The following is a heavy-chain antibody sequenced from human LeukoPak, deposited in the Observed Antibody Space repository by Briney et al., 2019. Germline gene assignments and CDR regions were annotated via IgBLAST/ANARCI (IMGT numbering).Heavy chain of an antibody. D-gene: IGHD1-26*01. Sequence: GASVKVSCKASGSTFTDYYMHWVRQAPGQGPEWMGVISPSGGSTTYAQKFQGRVTPTRDMSTSTAYMELSRLRSDDTAVYYCARVPPGGSSPFDYWGQGTLVTVSS. CDR2: ISPSGGST. V-gene: IGHV1-46*01. J-gene: IGHJ4*02. CDR3: ARVPPGGSSPFDY. CDR1: GSTFTDYY.